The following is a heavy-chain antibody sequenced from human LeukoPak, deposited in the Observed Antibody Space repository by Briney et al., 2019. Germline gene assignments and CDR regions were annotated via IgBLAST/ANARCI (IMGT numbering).Heavy chain of an antibody. J-gene: IGHJ3*02. CDR2: IIPIFGTK. Sequence: ASVKVSCKASGDTFNTYAWTWVRQAPGQGLEWMGGIIPIFGTKNYGQNFQGRVTITADESTDTAYMDLRSLTSEDTALYYCARGLVDTDAEVYALDIWGQGTMLTVSS. D-gene: IGHD5-18*01. V-gene: IGHV1-69*13. CDR3: ARGLVDTDAEVYALDI. CDR1: GDTFNTYA.